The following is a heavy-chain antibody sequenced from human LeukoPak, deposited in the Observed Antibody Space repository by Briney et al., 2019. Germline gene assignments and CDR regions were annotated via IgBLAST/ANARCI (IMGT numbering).Heavy chain of an antibody. CDR3: AKKRRPMAGTDIFDY. CDR2: FSGGASRT. V-gene: IGHV3-23*01. Sequence: PGGSLRLSCVASGFSFSSYAMSWVRQSPGKGLEWVSAFSGGASRTYYADSVKGRFTISRDNSKNTLYLQMNSLRVEDTAVYYCAKKRRPMAGTDIFDYWGQATLVTVSA. CDR1: GFSFSSYA. J-gene: IGHJ4*02. D-gene: IGHD6-19*01.